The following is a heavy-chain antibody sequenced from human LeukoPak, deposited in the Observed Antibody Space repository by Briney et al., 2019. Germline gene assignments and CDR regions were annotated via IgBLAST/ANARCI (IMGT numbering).Heavy chain of an antibody. CDR2: ISGSGGAT. Sequence: PGGSLRLSCAASGFTFSSYSMNWVRQAPGKGLEWVSGISGSGGATYSADSVKGRFTISRDNPKNTLYLQMNSLRAEDTAVYYCAKEPGPLFDYWGQGTLVTVSS. CDR3: AKEPGPLFDY. J-gene: IGHJ4*02. D-gene: IGHD1-1*01. CDR1: GFTFSSYS. V-gene: IGHV3-23*01.